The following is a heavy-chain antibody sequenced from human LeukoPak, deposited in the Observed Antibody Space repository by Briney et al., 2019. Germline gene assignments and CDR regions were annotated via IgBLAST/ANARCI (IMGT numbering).Heavy chain of an antibody. CDR3: ARDPDYFKIAAAGHEGY. CDR2: INPSGGST. CDR1: GYTFTSYY. V-gene: IGHV1-46*01. D-gene: IGHD6-13*01. Sequence: ASVKVSCKASGYTFTSYYMHWVRQAPGQGLEWMGIINPSGGSTSYAQKFQGRATMTRDTSISTAYMELSRLRSDDTAVYYCARDPDYFKIAAAGHEGYWGQGTLVTVSS. J-gene: IGHJ4*02.